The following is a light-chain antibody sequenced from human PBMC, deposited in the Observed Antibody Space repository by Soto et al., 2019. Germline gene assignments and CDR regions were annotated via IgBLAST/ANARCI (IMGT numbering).Light chain of an antibody. CDR3: SSYTTSSTYV. CDR1: SSDVGGYNY. J-gene: IGLJ1*01. Sequence: QSALTQPASVSGSPGQSITISCTGTSSDVGGYNYVSWHQQHPGKVPKLMIYDVSYRPSGVSNRFSGSKSGNTASLTISGLQAEDEADYYCSSYTTSSTYVFGTGTKVTV. CDR2: DVS. V-gene: IGLV2-14*01.